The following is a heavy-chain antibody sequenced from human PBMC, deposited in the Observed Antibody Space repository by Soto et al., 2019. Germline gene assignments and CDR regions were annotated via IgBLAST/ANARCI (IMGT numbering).Heavy chain of an antibody. CDR1: GGSISSGGYS. CDR3: ARGVWRGEDGMDV. V-gene: IGHV4-30-2*01. CDR2: IYHSGST. D-gene: IGHD2-21*01. J-gene: IGHJ6*02. Sequence: TLSLTCAVSGGSISSGGYSWSWIRQPPGKGLEWIGYIYHSGSTYYNPSLKSRVTISVDRSKNQFSLKLSSVTAADTAVYYCARGVWRGEDGMDVWGQGTTVTVSS.